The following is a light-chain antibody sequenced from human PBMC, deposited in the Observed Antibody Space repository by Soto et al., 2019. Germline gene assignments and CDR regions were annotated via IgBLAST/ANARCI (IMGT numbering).Light chain of an antibody. CDR1: QSVDSTY. CDR3: QLNAYSLLY. V-gene: IGKV3-20*01. Sequence: EIVLTQSPGTLSLSPGERATLSCRASQSVDSTYLAWYQQKPGQAPRLLLYGASSRATGIPDRFSGSGSGTDFTLTISRLEPEDFAVYYCQLNAYSLLYFGPGTKVDIK. CDR2: GAS. J-gene: IGKJ3*01.